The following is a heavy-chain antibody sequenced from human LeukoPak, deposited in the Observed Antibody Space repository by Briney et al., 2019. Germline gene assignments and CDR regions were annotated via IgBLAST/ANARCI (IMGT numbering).Heavy chain of an antibody. CDR3: ARRGRLLWFGELWRWVFDY. V-gene: IGHV4-34*01. CDR1: GGSFSGFY. D-gene: IGHD3-10*01. CDR2: INHSGST. J-gene: IGHJ4*02. Sequence: PSETLSLTCAVYGGSFSGFYWTWIRQPPGKGLEWIGEINHSGSTNYNPSLKSRVTISVDTSKNQFSLKLSSVTAADTAVYYCARRGRLLWFGELWRWVFDYWGQGTLVTVSS.